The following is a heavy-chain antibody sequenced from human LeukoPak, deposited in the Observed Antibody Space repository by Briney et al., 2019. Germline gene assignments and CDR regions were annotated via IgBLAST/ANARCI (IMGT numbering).Heavy chain of an antibody. D-gene: IGHD3-9*01. CDR3: ARSTGPIDY. CDR2: TYYRSKWST. J-gene: IGHJ4*02. V-gene: IGHV6-1*01. CDR1: GDCVSSNSAA. Sequence: SQTLSLTCAISGDCVSSNSAAWNWIRQSPSRGLEWLGRTYYRSKWSTYYAVSVKSRISINRDTSKNQISLQLNSVSPEDTAVYYCARSTGPIDYWGQGTLVTVSS.